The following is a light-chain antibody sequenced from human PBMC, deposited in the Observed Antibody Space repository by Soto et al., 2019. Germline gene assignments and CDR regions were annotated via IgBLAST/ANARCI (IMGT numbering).Light chain of an antibody. J-gene: IGKJ5*01. CDR1: QGISSY. CDR3: LHHHNFPIT. V-gene: IGKV1-8*01. Sequence: IRITHSPSSFSASTGARVTITCRASQGISSYLAWYQQKPGQVPKRLIYDAAVLQPGVSSRFSGSGSGTDFTLTISSLQPEDFATYYCLHHHNFPITFGQGTRLEIK. CDR2: DAA.